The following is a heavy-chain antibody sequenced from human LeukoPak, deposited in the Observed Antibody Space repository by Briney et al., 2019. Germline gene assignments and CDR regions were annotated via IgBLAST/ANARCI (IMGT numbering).Heavy chain of an antibody. V-gene: IGHV1-18*04. CDR1: GYTFTSYG. CDR2: TSAYNGNT. CDR3: AREAPQYSSSWEYGMDV. D-gene: IGHD6-13*01. J-gene: IGHJ6*04. Sequence: ASVKVSCKASGYTFTSYGISWVRQAPGQGLEWMGWTSAYNGNTNYAQKLQGRVTMTTDTSTSTAYMELRSLRSDDTAVYYCAREAPQYSSSWEYGMDVWGKGTTVTVSS.